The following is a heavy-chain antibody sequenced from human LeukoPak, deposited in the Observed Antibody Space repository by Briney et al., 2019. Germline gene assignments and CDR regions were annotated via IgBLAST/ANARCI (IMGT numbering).Heavy chain of an antibody. Sequence: SVKVSCKASGGTFSSYTISWVRQAPGQGLEWMGRIIPILGIANYAQKFQGRVTITADKSTSTAYMGLSSLRSEDTAVYYCASAPRTYCTNGVCPYYFDYWGQGTLVTVSS. CDR3: ASAPRTYCTNGVCPYYFDY. J-gene: IGHJ4*02. D-gene: IGHD2-8*01. CDR2: IIPILGIA. CDR1: GGTFSSYT. V-gene: IGHV1-69*02.